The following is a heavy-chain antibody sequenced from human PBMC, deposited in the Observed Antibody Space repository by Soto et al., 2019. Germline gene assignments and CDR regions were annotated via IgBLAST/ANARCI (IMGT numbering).Heavy chain of an antibody. CDR1: GFALSSYS. V-gene: IGHV3-7*05. Sequence: GGSLRLSCAASGFALSSYSMTWVRQAPGKGLEWVANIREDGSEKNYVDSVKGRFTISRDNAQNSLYLQMNSLRVGDTAVYYCARVRARVRGGTSYDALDMWGQGTMVTVSS. CDR2: IREDGSEK. D-gene: IGHD6-6*01. J-gene: IGHJ3*02. CDR3: ARVRARVRGGTSYDALDM.